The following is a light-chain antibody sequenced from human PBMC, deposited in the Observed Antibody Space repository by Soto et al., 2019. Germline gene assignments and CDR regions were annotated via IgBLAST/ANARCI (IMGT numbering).Light chain of an antibody. CDR2: EVS. Sequence: QCVLTQPPSASGSPGQSVTISCTGTSGDVGGHNFVSWYQFHPGKAPKLIIYEVSKRPSGVPNRFSGSKSDNTASLTVSGPQAEDEADYFCSSYAGTNKVFGGGTKVTVL. CDR1: SGDVGGHNF. CDR3: SSYAGTNKV. V-gene: IGLV2-8*01. J-gene: IGLJ3*02.